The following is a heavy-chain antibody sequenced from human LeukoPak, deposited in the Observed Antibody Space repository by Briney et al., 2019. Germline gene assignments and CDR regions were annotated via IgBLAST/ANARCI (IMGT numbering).Heavy chain of an antibody. D-gene: IGHD2-15*01. CDR1: GYTFTSYG. CDR2: ISAYNGNT. V-gene: IGHV1-18*01. CDR3: ARHNLGYCSGGSCSAYMDV. Sequence: GASVKVSCKASGYTFTSYGISWVRQAPGQGLEWMGWISAYNGNTNYAQKLQGRVTMTADTSTSTAYMELRSLRSDDTAVYYCARHNLGYCSGGSCSAYMDVWGKGTTVTISS. J-gene: IGHJ6*03.